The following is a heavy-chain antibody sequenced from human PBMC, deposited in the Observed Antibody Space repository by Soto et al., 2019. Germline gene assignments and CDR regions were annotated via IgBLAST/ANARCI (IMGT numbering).Heavy chain of an antibody. Sequence: QVQLVQSGAEVKKPGASVKVSCKASGYTFTSYDINWVRQATGQGLEWMGWMNPNSGNTGYAQKFQGRVTMTRNTSLSTAYRELSILSSVDAAVYYCARGLLRYFDSVHAPYDYYCMYVWGQGTTVTFSS. CDR3: ARGLLRYFDSVHAPYDYYCMYV. V-gene: IGHV1-8*01. CDR1: GYTFTSYD. CDR2: MNPNSGNT. D-gene: IGHD3-9*01. J-gene: IGHJ6*02.